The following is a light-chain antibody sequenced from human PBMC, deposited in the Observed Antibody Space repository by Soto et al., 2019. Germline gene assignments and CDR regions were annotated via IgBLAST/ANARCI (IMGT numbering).Light chain of an antibody. Sequence: QSVLAQPASVSGSPGQSITISCTGTSGFVGSFSLVSWNQQHPGKAPKVMISEGHRRPSGVPDRFSGSTSVNSASLTISVPQADDEADYFGCLYIGATTYVFGTGTKGTVL. CDR1: SGFVGSFSL. V-gene: IGLV2-23*01. J-gene: IGLJ1*01. CDR2: EGH. CDR3: CLYIGATTYV.